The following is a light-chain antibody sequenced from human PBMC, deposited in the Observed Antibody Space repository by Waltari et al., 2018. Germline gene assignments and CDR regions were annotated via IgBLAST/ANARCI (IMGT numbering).Light chain of an antibody. J-gene: IGLJ3*02. V-gene: IGLV3-25*03. Sequence: SYELTQPPSVSVSPGQTATITCSGDALPQPFAHWYHQKPGQAPVVVIYKDTERPSGIPERFSGSSSGTTVTLTINGVQAEDEADYYCQSADSSGTWVFGGGTKLTVL. CDR3: QSADSSGTWV. CDR2: KDT. CDR1: ALPQPF.